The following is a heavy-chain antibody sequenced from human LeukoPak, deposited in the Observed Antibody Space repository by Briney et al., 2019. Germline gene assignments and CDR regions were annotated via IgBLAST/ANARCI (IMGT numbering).Heavy chain of an antibody. CDR3: AKDVRDSGYDYLDY. CDR2: ISWDGGST. Sequence: GSLRLSCAASGFTFDDYTMHWVRQAPGKSLEWVSLISWDGGSTSYADSVKGRFTISRDNSKNFLYLQMNSLRTEDTALYYCAKDVRDSGYDYLDYWGQGTLVTVSS. D-gene: IGHD5-12*01. V-gene: IGHV3-43*01. CDR1: GFTFDDYT. J-gene: IGHJ4*02.